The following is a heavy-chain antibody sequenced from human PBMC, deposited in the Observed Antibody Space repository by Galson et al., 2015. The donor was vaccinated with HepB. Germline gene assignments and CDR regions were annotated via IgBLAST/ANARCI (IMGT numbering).Heavy chain of an antibody. CDR3: AKDRGKGSGNYLNLYYYYGMGV. V-gene: IGHV3-30*18. CDR1: GFTFSNYG. J-gene: IGHJ6*02. CDR2: ISYDGSNK. Sequence: SLRLSCAASGFTFSNYGIHWVRQAPGKGLEWVAVISYDGSNKYYADSVKGRFTISRDNSKNMLYLQMNSLRPEDTAVFYCAKDRGKGSGNYLNLYYYYGMGVWGQGTTVTVSS. D-gene: IGHD3-10*01.